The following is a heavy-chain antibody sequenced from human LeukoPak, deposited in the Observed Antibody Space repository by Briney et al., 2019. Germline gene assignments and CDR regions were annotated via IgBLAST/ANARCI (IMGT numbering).Heavy chain of an antibody. CDR2: VSYSGGT. Sequence: SETLSLTCTVYGASVSSHYWSWIRQPPGKGLEWIGYVSYSGGTNYNPSLKSRVTISLDTSKDQFSLRLNSVTAADTAVYYRARLSTYYDFWSPLDYWGQGTLVTVSS. V-gene: IGHV4-59*02. D-gene: IGHD3-3*01. CDR3: ARLSTYYDFWSPLDY. J-gene: IGHJ4*02. CDR1: GASVSSHY.